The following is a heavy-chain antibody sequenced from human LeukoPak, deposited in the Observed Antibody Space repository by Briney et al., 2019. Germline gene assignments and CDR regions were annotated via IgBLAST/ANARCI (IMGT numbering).Heavy chain of an antibody. Sequence: GGSLRLSCAASGFSFSSYTMNWFRQAPGKGLEWVSSITSSGNTIYYADSMKGRFTISRDNVKNSLYLQMNSLRAEDTAVYYCARDHGRGYCSSTSCYPGIDYWGQGTLVTVSS. D-gene: IGHD2-2*01. CDR2: ITSSGNTI. CDR3: ARDHGRGYCSSTSCYPGIDY. J-gene: IGHJ4*02. V-gene: IGHV3-21*01. CDR1: GFSFSSYT.